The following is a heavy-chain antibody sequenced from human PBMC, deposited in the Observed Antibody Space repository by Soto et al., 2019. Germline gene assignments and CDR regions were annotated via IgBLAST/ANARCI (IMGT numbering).Heavy chain of an antibody. D-gene: IGHD3-22*01. CDR2: ISGSGGST. J-gene: IGHJ4*02. V-gene: IGHV3-23*01. CDR3: AKDRRWNLGSWYDSSGYYYVY. CDR1: GFTFSSYA. Sequence: EVQLLESGGGLVQPGGSLRLSCAASGFTFSSYAMSWVRQAPGKGLEWVSAISGSGGSTYYADSVKGRFTISRDNSKNTLYLQMNSLRAEDTAVYYCAKDRRWNLGSWYDSSGYYYVYWGQGTLVTVSS.